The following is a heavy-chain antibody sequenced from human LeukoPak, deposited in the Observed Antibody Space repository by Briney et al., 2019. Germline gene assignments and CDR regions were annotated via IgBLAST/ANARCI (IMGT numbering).Heavy chain of an antibody. CDR3: AGDLSSWDGIYYYYYMDV. J-gene: IGHJ6*03. V-gene: IGHV1-46*01. D-gene: IGHD6-13*01. CDR2: INPSGGST. CDR1: GYTFTSYY. Sequence: ASVKVSCKTSGYTFTSYYMHWVRQAPGQGLEWMGIINPSGGSTSYAQKFQGRVTMTRDMSTSTVYMELSSLRSEDTAVYYCAGDLSSWDGIYYYYYMDVWGKGTTVTVSS.